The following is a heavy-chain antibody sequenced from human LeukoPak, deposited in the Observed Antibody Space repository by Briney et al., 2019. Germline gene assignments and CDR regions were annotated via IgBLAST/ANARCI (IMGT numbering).Heavy chain of an antibody. V-gene: IGHV3-43*01. Sequence: PGRSLRLSCAASGLTFDDYTMHWVRQAPGKGLEWVSLISWDGGSTYYADSVKGRFTISRDNSKNSLYLQMNSLRTEDTALYYCAKDIYDSSGYYYYSGMDVWGQGTTVTVSS. J-gene: IGHJ6*02. CDR3: AKDIYDSSGYYYYSGMDV. CDR1: GLTFDDYT. D-gene: IGHD3-22*01. CDR2: ISWDGGST.